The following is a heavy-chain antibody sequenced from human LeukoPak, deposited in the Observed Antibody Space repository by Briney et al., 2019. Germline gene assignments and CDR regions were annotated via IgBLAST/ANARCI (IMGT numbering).Heavy chain of an antibody. D-gene: IGHD3-22*01. V-gene: IGHV3-23*01. CDR3: AKDWTMIVVAWTFDY. CDR2: ISGSGGST. CDR1: GFTFSSYA. Sequence: GGSLRLSCAASGFTFSSYAMSWVRQAPGKGLEWVSAISGSGGSTYYADSVKGRFTISRDNSKNTLYLQMNSLRAEDTAVYYCAKDWTMIVVAWTFDYWGQGTLVTVSS. J-gene: IGHJ4*02.